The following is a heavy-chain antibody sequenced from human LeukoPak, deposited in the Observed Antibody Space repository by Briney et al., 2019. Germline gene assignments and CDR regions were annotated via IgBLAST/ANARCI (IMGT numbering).Heavy chain of an antibody. V-gene: IGHV3-23*01. CDR3: AKDPQSMTTVTTGWFDP. D-gene: IGHD4-17*01. CDR2: INGSGGNT. Sequence: GGSLRLSCAASGFTFSNYAMSWVRQAPGKGLEGVSDINGSGGNTYYADSVKGRFTISRDNSKNTLYLQMNSLRAEDTAVYYCAKDPQSMTTVTTGWFDPWGQGTLVTVSS. J-gene: IGHJ5*02. CDR1: GFTFSNYA.